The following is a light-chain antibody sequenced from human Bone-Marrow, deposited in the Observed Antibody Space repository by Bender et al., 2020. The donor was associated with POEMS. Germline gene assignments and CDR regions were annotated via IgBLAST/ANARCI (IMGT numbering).Light chain of an antibody. J-gene: IGLJ2*01. CDR1: NSGSKS. CDR3: QAWDSRAAVV. Sequence: SYVLTQPPSVSVAPGKTARVTCGGYNSGSKSVHWYQQKPGQAPVLVIYDDSDRPSGIPERFSGSNAGNTATLTINRVEAGDEADYYCQAWDSRAAVVFGGGTKLIVL. V-gene: IGLV3-21*01. CDR2: DDS.